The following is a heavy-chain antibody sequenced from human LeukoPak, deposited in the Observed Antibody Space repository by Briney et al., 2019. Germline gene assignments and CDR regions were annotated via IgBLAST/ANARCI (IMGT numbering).Heavy chain of an antibody. J-gene: IGHJ4*02. CDR2: MNPNSGNT. V-gene: IGHV1-8*01. CDR3: ASEVQLERRGFDY. Sequence: GASVKESCKASGYTFTSYDIHWLRPATAQGLEWMGWMNPNSGNTGYAQKFQDRVTMTRNTSISTDYMELSSLRSEDTAVYYCASEVQLERRGFDYWGQGTLVTVSS. D-gene: IGHD1-1*01. CDR1: GYTFTSYD.